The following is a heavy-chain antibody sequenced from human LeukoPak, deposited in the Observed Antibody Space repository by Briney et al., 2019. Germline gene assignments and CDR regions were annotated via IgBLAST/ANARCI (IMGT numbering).Heavy chain of an antibody. CDR1: GFTFNNYA. CDR3: AKDPSYNSGWNKFFHQ. CDR2: ISGSAGST. D-gene: IGHD6-19*01. Sequence: GGSLRLSYAASGFTFNNYAMSWVRQAPGKGLEWVSSISGSAGSTYYADSVKGRFTVSRDNSKNTLYLQVNSLRVEDTAMYYCAKDPSYNSGWNKFFHQWGQGTLVTVSS. V-gene: IGHV3-23*01. J-gene: IGHJ1*01.